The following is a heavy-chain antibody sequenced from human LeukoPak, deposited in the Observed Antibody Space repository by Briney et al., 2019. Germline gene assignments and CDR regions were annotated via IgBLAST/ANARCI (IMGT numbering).Heavy chain of an antibody. Sequence: GGSLRLSCAASGFTFSSYWMSWVRQAPGKGLEWVANIKQDGSEKYYVDSVKGRFTISRDNAKNSLYLQMNSLRAEDTAVYYCASDPPGAYCSGGSCYNYYYYYGMDVWGQGTTVTVSS. D-gene: IGHD2-15*01. CDR3: ASDPPGAYCSGGSCYNYYYYYGMDV. CDR1: GFTFSSYW. CDR2: IKQDGSEK. J-gene: IGHJ6*02. V-gene: IGHV3-7*01.